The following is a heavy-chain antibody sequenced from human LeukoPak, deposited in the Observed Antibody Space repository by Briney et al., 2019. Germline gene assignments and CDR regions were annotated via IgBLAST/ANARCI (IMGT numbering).Heavy chain of an antibody. CDR1: GGTFSSYA. CDR3: ARGFLTKYGSGSSPLDY. D-gene: IGHD3-10*01. V-gene: IGHV1-69*13. CDR2: IIPIFGTA. J-gene: IGHJ4*02. Sequence: GASVKVSCTASGGTFSSYAISWVRQAPGQGLEWMGGIIPIFGTANYAQKFQGRVTITADESTSTAYMELSSLRSEDTAVYYCARGFLTKYGSGSSPLDYWGQGTLVTVSS.